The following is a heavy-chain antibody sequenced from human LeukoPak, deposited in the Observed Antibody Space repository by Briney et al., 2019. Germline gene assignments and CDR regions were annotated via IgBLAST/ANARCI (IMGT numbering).Heavy chain of an antibody. CDR1: GGSISSYY. CDR2: IYTSGST. J-gene: IGHJ4*02. V-gene: IGHV4-4*09. CDR3: ARRDSSWSNYFDY. Sequence: SETLSLTCTVSGGSISSYYWSWIRQPPGKGLEWIGYIYTSGSTNYNPSLKSRVTISVDTSKNQFSLKLSSVTAADTAVYYCARRDSSWSNYFDYWGQGTLVTVSS. D-gene: IGHD6-13*01.